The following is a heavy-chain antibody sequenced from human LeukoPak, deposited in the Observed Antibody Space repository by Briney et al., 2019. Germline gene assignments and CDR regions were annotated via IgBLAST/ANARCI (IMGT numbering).Heavy chain of an antibody. CDR3: ARTPYYLGPFDY. J-gene: IGHJ4*02. D-gene: IGHD3-16*01. Sequence: GGSLRLSCAASGFTVSSNDMNWVRQAPGKGLEWVSLISSGGRTYYAESVKGRFTISRDNSKNTLPLQMNSLRAEDTAVYYCARTPYYLGPFDYWGQGTLVTVSS. CDR1: GFTVSSND. V-gene: IGHV3-66*02. CDR2: ISSGGRT.